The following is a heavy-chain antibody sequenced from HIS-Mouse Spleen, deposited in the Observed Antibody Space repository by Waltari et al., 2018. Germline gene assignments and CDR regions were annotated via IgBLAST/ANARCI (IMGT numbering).Heavy chain of an antibody. Sequence: QVQLVQSGAEVKKPGASVRVSCKASGYTFTGYYMHWVRLSPGQGLEWMGRINPNSGGTNYAQKFQGRGTMTRDTSISTAYMELSRLRSDDTAVYYCARDRRDYYGSGSYYIGGDYYFDYWGQGTLVTVSS. D-gene: IGHD3-10*01. V-gene: IGHV1-2*02. CDR3: ARDRRDYYGSGSYYIGGDYYFDY. CDR2: INPNSGGT. CDR1: GYTFTGYY. J-gene: IGHJ4*02.